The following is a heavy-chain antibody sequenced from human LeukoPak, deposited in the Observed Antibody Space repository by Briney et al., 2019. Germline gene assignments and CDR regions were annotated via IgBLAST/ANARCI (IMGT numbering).Heavy chain of an antibody. Sequence: GGYLRLSCAASGFTFSSYSMNWVRQAPGKGLEWVSYISSSSSFIHYADSVKGRFTISRDNAKNSLYLQVNSLRAEDTAVCYCAKDLCSSTSCSYYFDYWGQGTLVTVSS. CDR1: GFTFSSYS. CDR2: ISSSSSFI. V-gene: IGHV3-21*04. J-gene: IGHJ4*02. CDR3: AKDLCSSTSCSYYFDY. D-gene: IGHD2-2*01.